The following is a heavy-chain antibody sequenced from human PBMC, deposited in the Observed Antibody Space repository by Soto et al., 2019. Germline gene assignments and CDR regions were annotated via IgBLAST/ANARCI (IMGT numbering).Heavy chain of an antibody. Sequence: PGGSLRLSCAASGFTFSNYAMHWVRQAPGKGLEWVAVISYDGSDNYYADSVKGRFTISRDNSKNTLYLQMSSLRAEDTAVYYCAKDRANDYGDYGDFDYWGQGTLVTVSS. V-gene: IGHV3-30*18. CDR1: GFTFSNYA. CDR2: ISYDGSDN. J-gene: IGHJ4*02. CDR3: AKDRANDYGDYGDFDY. D-gene: IGHD4-17*01.